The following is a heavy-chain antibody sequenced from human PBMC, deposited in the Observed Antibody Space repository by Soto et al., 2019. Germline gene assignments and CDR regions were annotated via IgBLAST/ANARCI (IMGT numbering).Heavy chain of an antibody. J-gene: IGHJ6*02. CDR1: GDTISTGGYT. CDR2: TYHSGSP. CDR3: ARSRYAGVDYYGMDV. D-gene: IGHD2-15*01. Sequence: SSETLSLTCDVSGDTISTGGYTWAWIRQPPGKALEWIGHTYHSGSPYYNPSLKSRVIISVDTSKNQFSLKLSSVTAADTAVYYCARSRYAGVDYYGMDVWGQGTTVTVSS. V-gene: IGHV4-30-2*01.